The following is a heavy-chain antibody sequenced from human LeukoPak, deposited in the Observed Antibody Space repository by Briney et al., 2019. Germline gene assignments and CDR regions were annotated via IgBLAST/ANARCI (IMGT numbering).Heavy chain of an antibody. V-gene: IGHV3-74*01. CDR3: LRDVIR. Sequence: GGSLRLSCAASGFTFSSFWMYWVRHAPGKGPVWISRINRDGSSTDYADSVKGRFTISRDNAKNTLYLQMNSLRVDDTAVYYCLRDVIRRDQGTPVTVSS. CDR2: INRDGSST. J-gene: IGHJ4*02. CDR1: GFTFSSFW. D-gene: IGHD2/OR15-2a*01.